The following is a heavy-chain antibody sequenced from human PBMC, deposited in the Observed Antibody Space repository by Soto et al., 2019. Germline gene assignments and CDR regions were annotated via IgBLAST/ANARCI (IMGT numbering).Heavy chain of an antibody. V-gene: IGHV1-69*13. CDR3: ARDTSGFWSGYYTGIHYDYYYYGMDV. Sequence: SVKVSCKASGGTFSSYAISWVRQAPGQGLEWMGGIIPIFGTANYAQKFQGGVTITADESTSTAYMELSSLRSEDTAVYYCARDTSGFWSGYYTGIHYDYYYYGMDVWGQGTTVTVSS. CDR2: IIPIFGTA. J-gene: IGHJ6*02. D-gene: IGHD3-3*01. CDR1: GGTFSSYA.